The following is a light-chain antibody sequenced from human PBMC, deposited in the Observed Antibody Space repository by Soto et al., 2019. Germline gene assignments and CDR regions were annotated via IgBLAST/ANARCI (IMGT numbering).Light chain of an antibody. CDR1: SSDVGGYNY. J-gene: IGLJ1*01. CDR3: RSYTSSSTLYV. V-gene: IGLV2-14*01. Sequence: QSALTQPASVSGSPGQSITISCTGTSSDVGGYNYVSEYQQHPGKAPKLMIYEVSNRPSGVSNRFSGSKSGNTASLTISGLQAEDESDYYCRSYTSSSTLYVFGTGTKVTVL. CDR2: EVS.